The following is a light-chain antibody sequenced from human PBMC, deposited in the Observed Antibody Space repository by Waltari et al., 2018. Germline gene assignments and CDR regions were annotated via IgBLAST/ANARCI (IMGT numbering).Light chain of an antibody. CDR1: SSDVGGYNY. J-gene: IGLJ2*01. CDR2: EVS. Sequence: QSALTQPASVSGSPGQSITISCTGTSSDVGGYNYVSWYQQHPGKAPKLMIYEVSNRPSGGANHFSGSKSGNTASLTISGLQAEDEADYYCSSYTSSSTPVVFGGGTKLTVL. V-gene: IGLV2-14*01. CDR3: SSYTSSSTPVV.